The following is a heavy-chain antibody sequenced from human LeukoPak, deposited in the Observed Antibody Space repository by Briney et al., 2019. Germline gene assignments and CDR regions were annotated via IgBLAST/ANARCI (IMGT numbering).Heavy chain of an antibody. CDR1: GYTFTGYY. J-gene: IGHJ5*02. CDR2: INPNSGGT. D-gene: IGHD3-9*01. CDR3: AREPTLLRYFDWSTHWFDP. Sequence: ASVKVSCKASGYTFTGYYMHWVRQAPGQGLEWMGWINPNSGGTNYAQKFQGRVTMTRDTSISTAYMELSRLRSDDTAVSYCAREPTLLRYFDWSTHWFDPWGQGTLVTVSS. V-gene: IGHV1-2*02.